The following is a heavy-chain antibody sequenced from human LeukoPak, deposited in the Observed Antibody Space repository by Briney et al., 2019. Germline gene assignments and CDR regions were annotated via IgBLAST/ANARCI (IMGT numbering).Heavy chain of an antibody. V-gene: IGHV5-51*01. D-gene: IGHD4-23*01. J-gene: IGHJ5*02. Sequence: GESLKISCKGSGYSFTNYWIGWVRHVPGKGLEWMGIIYPGDSDTRYSPSFQGQVTISADKSINTAYLQWSSLRASDTAIYYCVRSTTVATFNWFDLWGQGTLVTVSS. CDR1: GYSFTNYW. CDR3: VRSTTVATFNWFDL. CDR2: IYPGDSDT.